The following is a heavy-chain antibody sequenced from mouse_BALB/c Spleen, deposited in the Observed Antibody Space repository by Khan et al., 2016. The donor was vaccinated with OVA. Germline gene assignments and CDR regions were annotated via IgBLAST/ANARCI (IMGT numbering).Heavy chain of an antibody. CDR2: ISYSGST. CDR3: ARSIMAN. V-gene: IGHV3-2*02. CDR1: GYSITSDYA. Sequence: VQLKQSGPGLVKPSQSLSLTCTVTGYSITSDYAWNWIRQFPGNKLEWMGYISYSGSTSYNPSLKSRTSITRDKSKNQFFLQLNSVTTEDTATYYCARSIMANWGQGTTLTVSS. J-gene: IGHJ2*01.